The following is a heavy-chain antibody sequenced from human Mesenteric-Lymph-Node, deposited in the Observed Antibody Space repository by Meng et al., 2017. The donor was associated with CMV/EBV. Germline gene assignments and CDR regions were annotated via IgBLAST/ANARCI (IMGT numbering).Heavy chain of an antibody. CDR1: FSFSDYY. Sequence: FSFSDYYMNWIRQAPGKGLEWISYISSSISYTNYADSVKGRFTISRDNAKNSLYLQMNSLRAEDTALYYCARVLGYDSSGHDWYFDLWGRGTLVTVSS. CDR3: ARVLGYDSSGHDWYFDL. D-gene: IGHD3-22*01. CDR2: ISSSISYT. V-gene: IGHV3-11*06. J-gene: IGHJ2*01.